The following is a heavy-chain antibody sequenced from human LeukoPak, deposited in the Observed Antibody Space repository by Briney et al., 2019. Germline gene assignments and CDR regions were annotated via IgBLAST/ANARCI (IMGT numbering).Heavy chain of an antibody. V-gene: IGHV1-18*01. J-gene: IGHJ4*02. CDR3: ALMTTVTTSLDY. CDR2: ISAYNGNT. Sequence: ASVKVSCKASGYTFTSYGISWVRQAPGQGLEWMGWISAYNGNTNYAQKLQGRVTMTTDTSTSTAYMELRSLRSDDTAVYYCALMTTVTTSLDYWGQGTLVTVSS. CDR1: GYTFTSYG. D-gene: IGHD4-17*01.